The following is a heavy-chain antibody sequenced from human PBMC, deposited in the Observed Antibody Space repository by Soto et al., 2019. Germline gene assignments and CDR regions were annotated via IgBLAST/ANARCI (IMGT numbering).Heavy chain of an antibody. J-gene: IGHJ6*02. Sequence: SETLSLTCLVSGGSFSHDYWCWIRQPLGEGLEWSGCLSSSGSTDYNPSLKSRVTMSVDTSKNQFSLKLRSVTAADTAVYYCAKMGYLVAFYGAMDLWGQGTPVTVSS. CDR3: AKMGYLVAFYGAMDL. V-gene: IGHV4-59*01. D-gene: IGHD2-15*01. CDR2: LSSSGST. CDR1: GGSFSHDY.